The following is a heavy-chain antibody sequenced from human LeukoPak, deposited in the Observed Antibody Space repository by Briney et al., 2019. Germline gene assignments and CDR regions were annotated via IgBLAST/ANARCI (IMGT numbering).Heavy chain of an antibody. J-gene: IGHJ4*02. CDR1: GFIFSSYA. V-gene: IGHV3-23*01. Sequence: GGSLRLSCAASGFIFSSYAMSWVRQAPGKGLEWVSAISGSGGSTYYADSVKGRFTISRDNSKNTLYLQMNSLRAEDTAVYYCARDYGGSSPFDYWGQGTLVTVSS. D-gene: IGHD4-23*01. CDR3: ARDYGGSSPFDY. CDR2: ISGSGGST.